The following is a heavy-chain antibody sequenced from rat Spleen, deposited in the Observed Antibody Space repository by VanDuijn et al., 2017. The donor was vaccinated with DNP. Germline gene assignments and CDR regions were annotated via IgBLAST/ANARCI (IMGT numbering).Heavy chain of an antibody. J-gene: IGHJ2*01. Sequence: EVQLVESGGGLVQPGRSLKLSCAASGFTFSAYYVAWVRQAPAKGLEWVAYIGSPAYAPYYGDSVNGRFTISRDNAKSTLYLQMNSLRSEDMATYYCARGPPYYYDCYFPDYWGQVVMVTVSS. V-gene: IGHV5-22*01. CDR1: GFTFSAYY. D-gene: IGHD1-12*03. CDR2: IGSPAYAP. CDR3: ARGPPYYYDCYFPDY.